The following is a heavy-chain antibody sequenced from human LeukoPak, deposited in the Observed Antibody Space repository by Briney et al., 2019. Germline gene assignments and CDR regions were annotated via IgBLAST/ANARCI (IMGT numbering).Heavy chain of an antibody. J-gene: IGHJ4*02. CDR2: IYYSGST. Sequence: PSETLSLTCTVSGGSISSYYWSWIRQPPGKGLEWIGYIYYSGSTNYNSSLKSRVTISVDTSKNQFSLKLSSVTAADTAVYYCARDNSSDSISPFFDYWGRGTLVTVSS. D-gene: IGHD3-22*01. V-gene: IGHV4-59*01. CDR3: ARDNSSDSISPFFDY. CDR1: GGSISSYY.